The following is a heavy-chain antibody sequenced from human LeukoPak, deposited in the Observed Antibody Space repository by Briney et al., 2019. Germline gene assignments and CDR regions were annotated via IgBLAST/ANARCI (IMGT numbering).Heavy chain of an antibody. CDR2: INAYNGNT. V-gene: IGHV1-18*01. Sequence: ASVKVSCKASGYTFTSNGISWVRQAPGQGLEWMGWINAYNGNTNYAQKLQGRVTMTTDTSTSTAYMELRNLRSDDTAVYYCARGGPAARLITFGGVTDYWGQGTLVTVSS. J-gene: IGHJ4*02. D-gene: IGHD3-16*01. CDR1: GYTFTSNG. CDR3: ARGGPAARLITFGGVTDY.